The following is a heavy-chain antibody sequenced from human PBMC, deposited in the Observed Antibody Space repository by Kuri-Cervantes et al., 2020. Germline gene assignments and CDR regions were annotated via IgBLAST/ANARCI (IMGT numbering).Heavy chain of an antibody. CDR3: ARGGSSCYYYGLDYGMDV. D-gene: IGHD3-22*01. CDR2: INPSGGST. CDR1: GYTFTSYD. V-gene: IGHV1-46*01. Sequence: ASVKVSCKASGYTFTSYDINWVRQATGQGLEWMGIINPSGGSTSYAQKFQGRVTMTRDTSTITVYMELSSLRSEDKAVYYCARGGSSCYYYGLDYGMDVWGQGTTVTVSS. J-gene: IGHJ6*02.